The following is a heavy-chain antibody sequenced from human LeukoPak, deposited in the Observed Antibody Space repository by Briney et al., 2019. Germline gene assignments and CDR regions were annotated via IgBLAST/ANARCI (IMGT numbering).Heavy chain of an antibody. CDR2: IWSAGSTP. D-gene: IGHD1-14*01. CDR3: AGITGTWAYDY. Sequence: PGRSLRLSCAASGFTFSSYGMHWVRQAPGKGLEWVAVIWSAGSTPFYTDSVKGRFTISRDNSKNTLYLQMNSLRVEDTAVYYCAGITGTWAYDYWGQGTLVTVSS. J-gene: IGHJ4*02. V-gene: IGHV3-33*01. CDR1: GFTFSSYG.